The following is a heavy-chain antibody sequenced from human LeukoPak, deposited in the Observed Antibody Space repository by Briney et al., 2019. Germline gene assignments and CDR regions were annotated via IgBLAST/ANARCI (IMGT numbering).Heavy chain of an antibody. J-gene: IGHJ5*02. CDR2: INPKNAGT. Sequence: ASVKVSCKASGYTFTSYDINWVRQASGQGLEWMGWINPKNAGTNYAQKFQGRVTMTRDTSISTAYMEVSRLTSDDTAVYYCARGWGSSQFDPWGQGTRVTVSS. CDR1: GYTFTSYD. V-gene: IGHV1-2*02. D-gene: IGHD7-27*01. CDR3: ARGWGSSQFDP.